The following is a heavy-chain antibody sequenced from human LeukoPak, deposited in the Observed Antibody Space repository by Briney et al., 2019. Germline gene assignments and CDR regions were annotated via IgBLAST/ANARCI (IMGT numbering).Heavy chain of an antibody. CDR3: AKARVGAIRDIDY. Sequence: GGSLRLSCAASGFTFSSYGIHWVRQAPAKGLEWVAFILFDGSNQYYGDSVKDRFTISRDNSKNTLYLQMNSLRAEDTAVYFCAKARVGAIRDIDYWGQGTLVTVSS. CDR2: ILFDGSNQ. CDR1: GFTFSSYG. J-gene: IGHJ4*02. D-gene: IGHD1-26*01. V-gene: IGHV3-30*02.